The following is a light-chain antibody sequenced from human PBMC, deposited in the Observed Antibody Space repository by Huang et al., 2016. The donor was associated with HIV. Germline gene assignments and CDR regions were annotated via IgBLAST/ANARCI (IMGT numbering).Light chain of an antibody. CDR1: QSVTTN. V-gene: IGKV3-15*01. CDR3: QQYNGWPPRLT. CDR2: GAS. J-gene: IGKJ4*01. Sequence: IVMTQSPATLSLPPGERATLTCRASQSVTTNLAGYQQKPGQPPSLLSYGASTRATGSPARFSGSGSGTEFTLTISSLQSEDVTLYDWQQYNGWPPRLTFGGGTKVEIK.